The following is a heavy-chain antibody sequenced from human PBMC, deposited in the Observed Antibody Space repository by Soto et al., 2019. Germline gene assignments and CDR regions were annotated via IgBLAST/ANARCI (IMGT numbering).Heavy chain of an antibody. D-gene: IGHD6-13*01. CDR3: ARREGQLAAFDI. J-gene: IGHJ3*02. CDR1: GGSISSYY. V-gene: IGHV4-59*01. CDR2: IYYSGST. Sequence: QVQLQESGPGQVKPSETLSLTCAVSGGSISSYYWSWIRQPPGKGLEWVGYIYYSGSTKYNPSLTSRVTISVDTSKNQFSLKLSSVTTADTAVYYCARREGQLAAFDIWGQGTLVTVSS.